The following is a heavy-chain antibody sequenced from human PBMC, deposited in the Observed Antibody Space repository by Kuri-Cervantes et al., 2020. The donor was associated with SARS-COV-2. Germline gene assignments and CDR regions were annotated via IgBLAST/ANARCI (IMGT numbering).Heavy chain of an antibody. D-gene: IGHD6-13*01. V-gene: IGHV3-21*01. J-gene: IGHJ6*02. CDR2: ISSSSSYI. CDR1: GFTFSSYS. Sequence: AGSLRLSCAASGFTFSSYSMSWVRQAPGKGLEWVSSISSSSSYIYYADSGKGRFTISRDNAKNSLYLQMNSLRAEDTAVYYCARDSPDSSSWYYYYYGMDVWGQGTTVTVSS. CDR3: ARDSPDSSSWYYYYYGMDV.